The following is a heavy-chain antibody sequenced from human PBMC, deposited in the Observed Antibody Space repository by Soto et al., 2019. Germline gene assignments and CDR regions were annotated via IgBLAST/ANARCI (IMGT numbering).Heavy chain of an antibody. CDR1: GGTFSSYA. V-gene: IGHV1-69*06. CDR3: ARGRGGSGYVYYGMDV. Sequence: ASVKVSCKASGGTFSSYAISWVRQAPGQGLEWMGGIIPIFGTANYAQKFQGRVTITADKSTSTAYMELSSLRSEDTAVYYCARGRGGSGYVYYGMDVWGQGTTVTVSS. J-gene: IGHJ6*02. CDR2: IIPIFGTA. D-gene: IGHD3-3*01.